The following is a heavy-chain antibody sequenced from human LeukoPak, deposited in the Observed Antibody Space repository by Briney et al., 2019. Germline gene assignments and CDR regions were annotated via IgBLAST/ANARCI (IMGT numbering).Heavy chain of an antibody. V-gene: IGHV1-69*13. CDR1: GGTFSSYA. D-gene: IGHD3-16*01. Sequence: SVKVSCKASGGTFSSYAISWMRQAPGQGLERMGGIIPIFGTANYAQKFQGRVTITADESTSTAYMELSSLRSDDTAVYYCARGLGGGYFDYWGQGTLVTVSS. J-gene: IGHJ4*02. CDR3: ARGLGGGYFDY. CDR2: IIPIFGTA.